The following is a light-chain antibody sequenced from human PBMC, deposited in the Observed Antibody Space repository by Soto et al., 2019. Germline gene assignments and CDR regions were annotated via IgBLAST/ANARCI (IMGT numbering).Light chain of an antibody. CDR3: QLYGISPH. CDR1: QSVSSN. J-gene: IGKJ5*01. Sequence: EIVMTQSPATLSVSPGERATLSCRASQSVSSNLAWYQQKPGQAPRLLIYDASTRATGIPARFSGSGSGTEFTLTISSLQSEDFAVYYCQLYGISPHFGQGTRLEIK. V-gene: IGKV3-15*01. CDR2: DAS.